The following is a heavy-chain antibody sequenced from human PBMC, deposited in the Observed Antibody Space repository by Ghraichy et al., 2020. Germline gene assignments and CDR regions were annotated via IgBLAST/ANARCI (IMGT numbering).Heavy chain of an antibody. D-gene: IGHD5-18*01. CDR3: AREGGYGRYYFDY. Sequence: SETLSLTCTVSGGPISSYYWSWIRQPPGKGLEWIGYIYYSGSTNYNPSLKSRVTISVDTSKNQFSLKLSSVTAADTAVYYCAREGGYGRYYFDYWGQGTLVTVSS. CDR1: GGPISSYY. J-gene: IGHJ4*02. CDR2: IYYSGST. V-gene: IGHV4-59*01.